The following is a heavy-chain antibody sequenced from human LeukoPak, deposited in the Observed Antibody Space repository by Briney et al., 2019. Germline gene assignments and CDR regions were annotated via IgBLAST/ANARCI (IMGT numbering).Heavy chain of an antibody. Sequence: PSETLSLTCTVSGGSISSYYWSWIRQPAGKGLEWIGRIYTSGSTNYNPSLKSRVTMSVDTSKNQFSLKLSSVTAADTAVYYCARDRYCSSTSCYQNWFDPWGQGTLVTVPS. CDR1: GGSISSYY. CDR2: IYTSGST. D-gene: IGHD2-2*01. CDR3: ARDRYCSSTSCYQNWFDP. J-gene: IGHJ5*02. V-gene: IGHV4-4*07.